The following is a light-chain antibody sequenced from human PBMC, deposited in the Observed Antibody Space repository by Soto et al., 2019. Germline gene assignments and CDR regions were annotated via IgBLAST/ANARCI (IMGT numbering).Light chain of an antibody. CDR1: QNINNY. CDR2: AAS. J-gene: IGKJ4*01. V-gene: IGKV1-39*01. Sequence: DLQMTQSPSSLSASVGDRVTITRRASQNINNYLNWYQQKPGKAPNLLIYAASSLQSGVPSRLSGSGSGTDFTLTISSLQPEDFATYYCQQSYSSPLTFGGGTKVEIK. CDR3: QQSYSSPLT.